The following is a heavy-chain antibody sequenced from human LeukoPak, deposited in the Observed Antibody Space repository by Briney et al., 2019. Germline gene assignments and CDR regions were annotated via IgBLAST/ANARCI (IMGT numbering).Heavy chain of an antibody. CDR1: GVSISSSNSY. J-gene: IGHJ4*02. D-gene: IGHD1-26*01. CDR2: TYYSGST. CDR3: ARVRGSYYGDY. V-gene: IGHV4-39*07. Sequence: PSETLSLTCTVSGVSISSSNSYWGWIRQPPGKGLEWIGSTYYSGSTYYNPSLKSRVTISVDTSKNQFSLKLSSVTAADTAVYYCARVRGSYYGDYWGQGTLVTVSS.